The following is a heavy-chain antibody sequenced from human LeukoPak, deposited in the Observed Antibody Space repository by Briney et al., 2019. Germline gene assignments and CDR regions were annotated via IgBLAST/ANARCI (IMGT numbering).Heavy chain of an antibody. V-gene: IGHV3-30*02. D-gene: IGHD1-26*01. CDR1: DFTFSSSG. J-gene: IGHJ4*02. Sequence: GGSLRLSCAASDFTFSSSGMHWVRQAPGKGLEWVTFIGYDGSNNYDGSSKYYADSVKGRFTISRDNSKNTLYLQMNSLRPEDTALYYCAKDYPSAVGASPFEYWGQGTLVTVS. CDR3: AKDYPSAVGASPFEY. CDR2: IGYDGSNNYDGSSK.